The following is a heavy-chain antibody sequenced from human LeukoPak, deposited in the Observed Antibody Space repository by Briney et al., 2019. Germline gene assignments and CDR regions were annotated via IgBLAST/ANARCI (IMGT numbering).Heavy chain of an antibody. V-gene: IGHV3-23*01. CDR3: AKIDSPRVGWRAPFDY. CDR1: GFTFGGSA. CDR2: ISGAGRET. Sequence: GGSLRLSCEASGFTFGGSAMSWVRQAPGKGLEWISDISGAGRETYYADSVRGRFTISRDNAKNTLYLQLNSLGAEDTAVYFCAKIDSPRVGWRAPFDYWGQGTLVTVSS. J-gene: IGHJ4*02. D-gene: IGHD6-19*01.